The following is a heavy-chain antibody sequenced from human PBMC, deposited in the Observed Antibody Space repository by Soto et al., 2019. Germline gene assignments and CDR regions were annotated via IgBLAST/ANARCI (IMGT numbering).Heavy chain of an antibody. CDR2: ISYDGSNK. J-gene: IGHJ6*02. V-gene: IGHV3-30*04. CDR1: GFTFSSYA. Sequence: GGSLRLSCAASGFTFSSYAMHWVRQAPGKGLEWVAVISYDGSNKYYADSVKGRFTISRDNSKNTLYLQMNSLRAEDTAVYYCARRHQYRYSLDVWGQGTTVTVSS. D-gene: IGHD5-18*01. CDR3: ARRHQYRYSLDV.